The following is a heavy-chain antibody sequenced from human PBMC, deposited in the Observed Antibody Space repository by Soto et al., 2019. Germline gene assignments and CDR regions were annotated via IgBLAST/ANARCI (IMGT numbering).Heavy chain of an antibody. CDR1: GFTFTSSA. Sequence: ASVKVSCKASGFTFTSSAVQWVRQARGQRLEWIGWIVVGSGNTNYAQKFQERVTITRDMSTSTAYMELSSLRSEDTAVYYCAAGTDIVVVPAAPYYYYGMGVWGQGTTVTVSS. J-gene: IGHJ6*02. CDR3: AAGTDIVVVPAAPYYYYGMGV. CDR2: IVVGSGNT. V-gene: IGHV1-58*01. D-gene: IGHD2-2*01.